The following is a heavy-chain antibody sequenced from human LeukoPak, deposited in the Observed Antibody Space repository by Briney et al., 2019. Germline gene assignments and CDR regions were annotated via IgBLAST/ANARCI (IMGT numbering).Heavy chain of an antibody. D-gene: IGHD1-26*01. J-gene: IGHJ3*02. V-gene: IGHV4-39*02. CDR1: GGSISGRSYY. CDR2: LYYTGTT. Sequence: SETLSLTCTVSGGSISGRSYYWGWIRQPPGGGLEWIGSLYYTGTTYYNPSLKSRVSISVDTSKIHFSVRLTSVTAADTAIYYCTRRAWDLGNDAFDIWGQGTMVTVPP. CDR3: TRRAWDLGNDAFDI.